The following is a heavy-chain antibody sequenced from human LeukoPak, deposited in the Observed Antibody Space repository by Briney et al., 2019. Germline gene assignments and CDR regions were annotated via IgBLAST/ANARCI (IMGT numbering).Heavy chain of an antibody. Sequence: SETLSLTCTVSGGSISSYYFSWIRQPPGKGLEYIGCIYNSGSTNYNPSLKSRVTISIDMSNNQFSLKLSSVTAADTAVYYCAGTGQWLAFDYWGQGTLVTGSS. CDR3: AGTGQWLAFDY. CDR2: IYNSGST. D-gene: IGHD6-19*01. V-gene: IGHV4-59*01. J-gene: IGHJ4*02. CDR1: GGSISSYY.